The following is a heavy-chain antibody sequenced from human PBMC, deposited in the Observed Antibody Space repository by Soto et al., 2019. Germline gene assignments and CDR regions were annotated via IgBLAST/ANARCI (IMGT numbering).Heavy chain of an antibody. V-gene: IGHV3-21*01. D-gene: IGHD6-19*01. CDR2: ISSSSSYI. Sequence: EVQLVESGGGLVKPGGSLRLSCAASGFTFSSYSMNWVRQAPGKGLEWVSSISSSSSYIYYADSVKGRFTISRDNAKNSLYLQMNSLRAEDTAVYYCARGDHSSGWYTDFQHWGQGTLVTVSS. J-gene: IGHJ1*01. CDR1: GFTFSSYS. CDR3: ARGDHSSGWYTDFQH.